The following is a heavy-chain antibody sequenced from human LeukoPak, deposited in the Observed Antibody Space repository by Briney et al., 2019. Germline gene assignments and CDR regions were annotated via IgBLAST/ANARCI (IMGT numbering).Heavy chain of an antibody. J-gene: IGHJ3*02. D-gene: IGHD1-26*01. CDR2: IYPGDSDT. CDR3: ARRGGSYGDAFDI. CDR1: GYSFTSYW. Sequence: GESLKISCKGSGYSFTSYWIGWMRQMPGKGLEWMGIIYPGDSDTKYSPSFQGQVTISADKSISTAYLQWSSLKASDTAMYYCARRGGSYGDAFDIWGQGTMVTVSS. V-gene: IGHV5-51*01.